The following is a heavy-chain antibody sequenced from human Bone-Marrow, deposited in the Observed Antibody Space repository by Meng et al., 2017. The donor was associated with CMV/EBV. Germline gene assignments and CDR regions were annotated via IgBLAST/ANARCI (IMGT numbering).Heavy chain of an antibody. CDR1: GFTFSSYA. V-gene: IGHV3-30-3*01. J-gene: IGHJ6*02. CDR3: ARDMVRGDGYYYGMDV. D-gene: IGHD3-10*01. Sequence: GESLKISCAASGFTFSSYAMHWVRQAPGKGLEWVAVISYDGSNKYYADSVKGRFTISRDNSKNTLYLQMNSLRAEDTAVYYCARDMVRGDGYYYGMDVWGQGTTLTVS. CDR2: ISYDGSNK.